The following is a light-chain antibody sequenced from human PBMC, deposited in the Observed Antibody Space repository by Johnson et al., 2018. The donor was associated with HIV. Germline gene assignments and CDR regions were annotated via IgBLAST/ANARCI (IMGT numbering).Light chain of an antibody. J-gene: IGLJ1*01. CDR2: ENN. V-gene: IGLV1-51*02. CDR3: GTWDNSLRAGV. Sequence: QAVLTQPPSVSAAPGQKVTISCSGSSSNIGNNYVSWYQQLPGTAPKLLMYENNKRPSGIPDRSSGSKSGTSATLDITGRQTGDEADYYCGTWDNSLRAGVFGTGTEVTVL. CDR1: SSNIGNNY.